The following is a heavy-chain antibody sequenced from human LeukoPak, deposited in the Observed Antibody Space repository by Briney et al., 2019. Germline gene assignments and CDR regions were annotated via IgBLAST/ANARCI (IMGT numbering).Heavy chain of an antibody. V-gene: IGHV4-39*07. J-gene: IGHJ5*02. CDR3: AVTESGYSSSWSSPT. D-gene: IGHD6-13*01. CDR1: GGSISSSSYY. Sequence: PSETLSLTCTVSGGSISSSSYYWGWIRQPPGKGLEWIGSIYYSGSTYYNPSLKSRVTISVDTSKNQFSLKLSSVTAADTAVCYCAVTESGYSSSWSSPTWGQGTLVTVSS. CDR2: IYYSGST.